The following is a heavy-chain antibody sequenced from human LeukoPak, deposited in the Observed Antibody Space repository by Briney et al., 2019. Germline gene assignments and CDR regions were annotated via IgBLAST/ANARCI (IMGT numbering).Heavy chain of an antibody. Sequence: PGGSLRLSCAASGFTFSGYGMHWVRQAPGKGLEWVAFIRYDGSNKYYADSVKGRFTISRDNSKNTLYLQMNSLRAEDTAVYYCAKDPSPFTMIVVATPFDYWGQGTLVTVSS. V-gene: IGHV3-30*02. D-gene: IGHD3-22*01. CDR2: IRYDGSNK. CDR1: GFTFSGYG. CDR3: AKDPSPFTMIVVATPFDY. J-gene: IGHJ4*02.